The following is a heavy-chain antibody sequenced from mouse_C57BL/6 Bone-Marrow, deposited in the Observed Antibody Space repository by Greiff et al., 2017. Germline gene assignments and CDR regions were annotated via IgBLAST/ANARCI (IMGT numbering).Heavy chain of an antibody. Sequence: EVQVVESGAELVRPGASVKLSCTASGFNIKDDYMHWVKQRPEQGLEWIGWIDPENGDTEYASKFQGKATITADTSSNTAYLQLSSLTSEDTAVYYCTSYYGYAMDYWGQGTSVTVSS. CDR1: GFNIKDDY. CDR2: IDPENGDT. V-gene: IGHV14-4*01. J-gene: IGHJ4*01. D-gene: IGHD1-1*01. CDR3: TSYYGYAMDY.